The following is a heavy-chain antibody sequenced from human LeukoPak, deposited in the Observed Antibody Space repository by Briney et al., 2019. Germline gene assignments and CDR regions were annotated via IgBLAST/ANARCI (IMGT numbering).Heavy chain of an antibody. J-gene: IGHJ4*02. D-gene: IGHD3-16*01. CDR3: ARVTWNGGANYYFDY. CDR2: INSHGSTT. Sequence: GGSLRLSCAASGFTFSSYWMHWVRQAPGKGLVWLSRINSHGSTTSYADSVKGRFTISRDSAKNTPYLQMNSLRAEDTAVYYCARVTWNGGANYYFDYWGQGTLVTVSS. V-gene: IGHV3-74*01. CDR1: GFTFSSYW.